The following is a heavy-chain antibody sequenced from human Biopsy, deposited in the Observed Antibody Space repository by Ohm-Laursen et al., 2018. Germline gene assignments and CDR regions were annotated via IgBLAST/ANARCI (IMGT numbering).Heavy chain of an antibody. CDR1: GYSVTNDYY. CDR2: IYYDGIT. V-gene: IGHV4-38-2*01. D-gene: IGHD5-12*01. J-gene: IGHJ6*02. Sequence: GTLSLTCAVSGYSVTNDYYWGWIRQPPGKGLEWIGNIYYDGITYYNPSLKSRVATSVDTSKNQFPLRLTLVTAADTAVYYCARVAGGYAYYYGMDVWGQGTTVIVSS. CDR3: ARVAGGYAYYYGMDV.